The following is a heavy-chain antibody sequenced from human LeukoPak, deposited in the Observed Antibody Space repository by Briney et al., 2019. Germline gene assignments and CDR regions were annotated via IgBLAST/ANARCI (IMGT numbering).Heavy chain of an antibody. D-gene: IGHD3-22*01. CDR2: ISSSSSTI. Sequence: GGSLRLSCAASGFTFSSYSMNWVRQAPGKGLEWVSYISSSSSTIYYADSVKGRFTISRDNAKNSLYLQMNSLRAEDTAVYYCARDRRTITMIVVVLDYWGQGTLVTVSS. CDR3: ARDRRTITMIVVVLDY. V-gene: IGHV3-48*04. CDR1: GFTFSSYS. J-gene: IGHJ4*02.